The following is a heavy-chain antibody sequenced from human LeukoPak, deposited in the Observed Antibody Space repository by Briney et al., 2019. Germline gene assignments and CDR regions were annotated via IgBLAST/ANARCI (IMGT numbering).Heavy chain of an antibody. CDR2: IDPNSGGT. Sequence: ASVKVSCKAFGYTFTAHYIHWVRQAPGQGLEWMGWIDPNSGGTNYAQKFLGSVTMTGDTSINTAFMELSRLRSDDTAIYYCARGRGTTMVRGVITNYFDLWGRGSPVTVSS. J-gene: IGHJ2*01. D-gene: IGHD3-10*01. CDR1: GYTFTAHY. CDR3: ARGRGTTMVRGVITNYFDL. V-gene: IGHV1-2*02.